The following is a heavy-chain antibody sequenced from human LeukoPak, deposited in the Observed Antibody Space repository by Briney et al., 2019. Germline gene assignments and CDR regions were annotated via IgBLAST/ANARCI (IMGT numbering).Heavy chain of an antibody. CDR2: ISAYNGNT. V-gene: IGHV1-18*01. D-gene: IGHD3-22*01. CDR1: GYTFTSYG. CDR3: ARATEVVITDHDAFDI. Sequence: ASVKVSCKASGYTFTSYGISWVRQAPGQGLEWMGWISAYNGNTNYAQKLQGRVTMTTDTSTSTAYMELRSLRSDDTAVYYCARATEVVITDHDAFDIWGQGTMVTASS. J-gene: IGHJ3*02.